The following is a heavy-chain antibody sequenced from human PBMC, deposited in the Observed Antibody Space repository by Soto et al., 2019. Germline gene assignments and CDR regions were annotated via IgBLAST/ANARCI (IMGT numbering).Heavy chain of an antibody. CDR1: GFTFSSYS. J-gene: IGHJ6*02. CDR2: ISSSSSYI. V-gene: IGHV3-21*04. CDR3: AKEPTYYYGMDV. Sequence: GGSLRLSCAASGFTFSSYSMNWVRQAPGKGLEWVSSISSSSSYIYYADSVKGRFTISRDNSKNSLYLQMNSLRTEDTALYYCAKEPTYYYGMDVWGQGTTVTVSS.